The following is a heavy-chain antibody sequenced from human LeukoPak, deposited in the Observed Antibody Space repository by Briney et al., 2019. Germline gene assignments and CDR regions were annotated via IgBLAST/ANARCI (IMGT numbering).Heavy chain of an antibody. V-gene: IGHV4-59*01. Sequence: SETLSLTCAVYGGSFSGYHWSWIRQPPGKGLEWIGYIYDSGSTNYNPSLKSRVTISVDTSKNQFSLKLSSVTAADTAVYYCACLTTADAFDIWGQGTMVTVSS. CDR3: ACLTTADAFDI. J-gene: IGHJ3*02. CDR2: IYDSGST. D-gene: IGHD3-22*01. CDR1: GGSFSGYH.